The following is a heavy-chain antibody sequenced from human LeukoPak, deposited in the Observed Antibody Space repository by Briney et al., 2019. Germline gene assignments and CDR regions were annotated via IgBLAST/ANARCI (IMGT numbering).Heavy chain of an antibody. Sequence: ASVKVSCTASGYTFTGYYIHWVRQAPGQGLEWMGWIDANSGATNFPEKFQGRVTMTRDTSISTAYLELSRLRSDDTAVYYCARGIYARAATGFQDWGQGSLVTISS. CDR1: GYTFTGYY. V-gene: IGHV1-2*02. CDR2: IDANSGAT. D-gene: IGHD2-15*01. CDR3: ARGIYARAATGFQD. J-gene: IGHJ1*01.